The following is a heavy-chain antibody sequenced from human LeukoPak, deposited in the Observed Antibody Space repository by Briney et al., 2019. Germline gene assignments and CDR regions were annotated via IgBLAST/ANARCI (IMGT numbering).Heavy chain of an antibody. CDR1: GFTFSSTW. CDR3: VRERFHGSGAPKFDF. Sequence: PGGSLRLSCAASGFTFSSTWMNWVRQGLGKGLEWVSCISGSGSYIYYADSVKGRFTISRDNAKNSLHLQVNSLRAEDTAVYYCVRERFHGSGAPKFDFWGQGTLVTVSS. J-gene: IGHJ4*02. D-gene: IGHD3-10*01. V-gene: IGHV3-21*06. CDR2: ISGSGSYI.